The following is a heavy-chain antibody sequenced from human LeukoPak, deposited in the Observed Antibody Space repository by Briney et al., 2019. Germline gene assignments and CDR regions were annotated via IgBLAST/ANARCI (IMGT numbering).Heavy chain of an antibody. J-gene: IGHJ4*02. V-gene: IGHV1-18*01. CDR1: VYTFTSYG. Sequence: GASVKVSCKASVYTFTSYGISWVRQAPGQGLEWMGWISAYNGNTNYAQKLQGRVTMTTDTSTSTAYMELRSLRSDDTAVYYCASDKAGYSYGSPFDYWGQGTLVTVSS. CDR2: ISAYNGNT. CDR3: ASDKAGYSYGSPFDY. D-gene: IGHD5-18*01.